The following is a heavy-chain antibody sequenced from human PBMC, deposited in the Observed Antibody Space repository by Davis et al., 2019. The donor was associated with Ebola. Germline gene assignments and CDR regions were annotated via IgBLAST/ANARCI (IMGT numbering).Heavy chain of an antibody. J-gene: IGHJ4*02. CDR2: ISSSGSNT. CDR1: GFTFNTYG. V-gene: IGHV3-23*01. Sequence: GESLKISCAASGFTFNTYGMHWVRQAPGKGLEWVSRISSSGSNTYYAGSVKGRFTISRDSSENTVYLQMDSLRAEDTAVYYCARSRRYPDNSAYYYFDYWGQGTLVTVSS. D-gene: IGHD3-22*01. CDR3: ARSRRYPDNSAYYYFDY.